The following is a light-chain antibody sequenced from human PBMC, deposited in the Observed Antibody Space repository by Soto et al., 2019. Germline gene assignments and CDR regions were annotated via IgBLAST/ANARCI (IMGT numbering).Light chain of an antibody. V-gene: IGKV3-20*01. CDR3: QHYGSSGT. Sequence: ELVLPQSPGTLSLSPGESSTLSGRASQSVSNNYLAWYQQKPGQAPRLLIYGASNRATGIPDRFSGSGSGTDFTLTISRLEPEDFAVYYCQHYGSSGTVGEGTKVGIK. CDR2: GAS. CDR1: QSVSNNY. J-gene: IGKJ4*01.